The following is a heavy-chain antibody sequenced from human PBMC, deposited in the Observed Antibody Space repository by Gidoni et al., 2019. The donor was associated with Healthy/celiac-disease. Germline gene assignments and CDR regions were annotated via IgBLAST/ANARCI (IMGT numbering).Heavy chain of an antibody. CDR1: GGSFSGYY. V-gene: IGHV4-34*01. D-gene: IGHD6-19*01. CDR3: ARSRYSSGWYLFY. CDR2: INHSGST. Sequence: QVQLQQWGAGLLKPSETLSPTCAVYGGSFSGYYWSWIRQPPGKGLEWIGEINHSGSTNYNPSLKSRVTISVDTSKNQFSLKLSSVTAADTAVYYCARSRYSSGWYLFYWGQGTLVTVSS. J-gene: IGHJ4*02.